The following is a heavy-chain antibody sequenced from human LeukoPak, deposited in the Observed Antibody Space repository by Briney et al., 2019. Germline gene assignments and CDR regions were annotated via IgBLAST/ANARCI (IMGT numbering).Heavy chain of an antibody. Sequence: GGSLRLSCVASGFTFSSSWMSWVRQAPGKGLEWVANIKQDGSEKSYEESVRGRFTISRDNAKNSLYLQLNSLRAEDTALYYCARDNPPDYWGQGTLVTVSS. CDR2: IKQDGSEK. CDR1: GFTFSSSW. V-gene: IGHV3-7*03. J-gene: IGHJ4*02. CDR3: ARDNPPDY.